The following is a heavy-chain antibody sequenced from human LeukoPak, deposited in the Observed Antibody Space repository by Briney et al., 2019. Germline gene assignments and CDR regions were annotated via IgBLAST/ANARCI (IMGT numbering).Heavy chain of an antibody. J-gene: IGHJ5*01. D-gene: IGHD3-10*01. CDR1: GDSIGSYY. CDR2: IFYSGST. Sequence: SETLSLTCSVSGDSIGSYYWTWIRQSAGKGLEWIGYIFYSGSTNYSPSLKSRVTISVDTSNNQFSLQLRSVTAAGTAIYYCARGRARDGSFPWLDSWGQGTLVTVPS. CDR3: ARGRARDGSFPWLDS. V-gene: IGHV4-59*01.